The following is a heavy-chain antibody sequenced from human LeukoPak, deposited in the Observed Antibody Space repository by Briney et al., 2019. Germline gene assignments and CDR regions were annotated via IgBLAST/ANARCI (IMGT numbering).Heavy chain of an antibody. Sequence: ASVKVSCEASGYTFTSYGISWVRQAPGQGLEWMGWISAYNGNTNYAQKLQGRVTMTTDTSTSTAYMELRSLRSDDTGVYHCARDQIRYCSSTSCYYAMEVWGQGTTVTVSS. V-gene: IGHV1-18*01. CDR1: GYTFTSYG. J-gene: IGHJ6*02. CDR3: ARDQIRYCSSTSCYYAMEV. D-gene: IGHD2-2*01. CDR2: ISAYNGNT.